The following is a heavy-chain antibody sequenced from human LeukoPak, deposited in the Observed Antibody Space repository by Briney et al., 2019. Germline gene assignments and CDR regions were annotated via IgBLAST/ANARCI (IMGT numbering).Heavy chain of an antibody. CDR3: ARDGLRGYCSSTSCHMVGWFDP. J-gene: IGHJ5*02. D-gene: IGHD2-2*02. CDR2: IYHSGST. V-gene: IGHV4-39*07. Sequence: SETLSLTCTVSGGSISSSSYYWGWIRQPPGKGLEWIGEIYHSGSTNYNPSLKSRVTISVDKSKNQFSLKLSSVTAADTAVYYCARDGLRGYCSSTSCHMVGWFDPWGQGTLVTVSS. CDR1: GGSISSSSYY.